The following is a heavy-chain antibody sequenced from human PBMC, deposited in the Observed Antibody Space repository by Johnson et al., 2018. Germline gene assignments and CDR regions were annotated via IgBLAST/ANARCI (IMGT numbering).Heavy chain of an antibody. J-gene: IGHJ3*02. Sequence: VQLVETGGAVKKXGASVKVSCTASGYSFASYGVSWLRQAAGHGLERMGWIRGYNGHTNYAHNFQDRVTMTTDTSTSTAYMELRSLRSDDPAVYYWARDQFSGSNARALDIWGQGTMVTVSS. CDR2: IRGYNGHT. CDR3: ARDQFSGSNARALDI. V-gene: IGHV1-18*01. CDR1: GYSFASYG. D-gene: IGHD5-12*01.